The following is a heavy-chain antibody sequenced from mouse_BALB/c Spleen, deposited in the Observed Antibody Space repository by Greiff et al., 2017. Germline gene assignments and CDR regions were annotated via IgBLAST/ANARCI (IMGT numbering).Heavy chain of an antibody. CDR2: ISDGGSYT. CDR1: GFTFSDYY. J-gene: IGHJ4*01. Sequence: EVKLMESGGGLVKPGGSLKLSCAASGFTFSDYYMYWVRQTPEKRLEWVATISDGGSYTYYPDSVKGRFTISRDNAKNNLYLQMSSLKSEDTAMYYCARDDYAMDYWGQGTSVTVSS. V-gene: IGHV5-4*02. CDR3: ARDDYAMDY.